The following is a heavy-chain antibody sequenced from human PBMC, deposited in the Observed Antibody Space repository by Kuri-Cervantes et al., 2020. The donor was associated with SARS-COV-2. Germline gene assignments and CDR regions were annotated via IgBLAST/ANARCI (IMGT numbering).Heavy chain of an antibody. CDR2: ISAYNGNT. Sequence: ASVKVSCKASGYTFTSYAMNWVRQAPGQGLEWMGWISAYNGNTNYAQKLQGRVTMTTDTSTSTAYMELRSLRSDDTAVYYCATTLEPDRYWIAAAGNFDYWGQGTLVTVSS. D-gene: IGHD6-13*01. V-gene: IGHV1-18*01. J-gene: IGHJ4*02. CDR1: GYTFTSYA. CDR3: ATTLEPDRYWIAAAGNFDY.